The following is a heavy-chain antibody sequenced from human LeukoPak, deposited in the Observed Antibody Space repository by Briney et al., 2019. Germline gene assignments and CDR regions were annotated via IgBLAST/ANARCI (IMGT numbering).Heavy chain of an antibody. CDR2: INPSGGST. V-gene: IGHV1-46*01. Sequence: ASVKVSCKASGYTFTSYYMHWVRQAPGQGLEWMGIINPSGGSTSYAQKFQGRVTMTRDTSTSTVYMELSSLRSEDTAVYYCARDPRSIAARPEYYFDYWGQGTLVTVSS. J-gene: IGHJ4*02. CDR1: GYTFTSYY. D-gene: IGHD6-6*01. CDR3: ARDPRSIAARPEYYFDY.